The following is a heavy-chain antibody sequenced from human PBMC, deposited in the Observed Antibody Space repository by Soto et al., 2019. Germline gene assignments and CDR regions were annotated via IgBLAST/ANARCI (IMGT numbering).Heavy chain of an antibody. CDR1: GYNFAGYW. J-gene: IGHJ4*02. CDR2: IYPSDSDT. D-gene: IGHD3-3*01. CDR3: ARGGVSTRTFDY. V-gene: IGHV5-51*01. Sequence: GESLKISCKGSGYNFAGYWIAWVRQMPGKGLELMGIIYPSDSDTRYRPSFQGQVTISADKSISSAYLQWSSLRASDTAMYYCARGGVSTRTFDYWGQGTPVTGSS.